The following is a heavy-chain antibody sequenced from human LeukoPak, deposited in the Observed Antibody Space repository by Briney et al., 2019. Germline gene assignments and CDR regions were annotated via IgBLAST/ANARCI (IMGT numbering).Heavy chain of an antibody. J-gene: IGHJ4*02. D-gene: IGHD3-10*01. V-gene: IGHV3-15*01. CDR3: TTPYYYGSGTITPIYGFDY. Sequence: GGSLRLSCAASGFTFSNAWMSWVRQAPGKGLKWVGRIKSRTDGGTTDYAAPVKGKFTISRDNSKNTLYLQMNSLNTEDTAVYYCTTPYYYGSGTITPIYGFDYWGQGTLVTVSS. CDR1: GFTFSNAW. CDR2: IKSRTDGGTT.